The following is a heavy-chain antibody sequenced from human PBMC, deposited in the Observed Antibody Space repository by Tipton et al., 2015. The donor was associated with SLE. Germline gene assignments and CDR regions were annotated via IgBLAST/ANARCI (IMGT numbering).Heavy chain of an antibody. V-gene: IGHV4-39*07. J-gene: IGHJ3*02. CDR1: GDSMSSSSHY. CDR3: ASVISLVRGGFDAFDI. D-gene: IGHD3-10*01. Sequence: TLSLTCTVSGDSMSSSSHYWGWIRQSPGKGLEWIGSIYYSGSTYYNPSLKSRVTIFVDTSKNQFSLKLSSVTAADTAVYYCASVISLVRGGFDAFDIWGQGTMVTVSS. CDR2: IYYSGST.